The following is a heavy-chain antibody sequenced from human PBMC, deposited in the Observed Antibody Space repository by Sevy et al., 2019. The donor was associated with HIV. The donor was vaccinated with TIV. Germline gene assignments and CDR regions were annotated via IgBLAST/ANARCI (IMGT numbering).Heavy chain of an antibody. Sequence: SETLSLTCAVSGGSISSGGYSWSWIRQPPGKGLEWIGYIYHSGSTYYNPSLKSRVTISVDRSKNQFSLKLSSVTAADTAVYYCARSGNYADYLGYWGQGTLVTVSS. CDR1: GGSISSGGYS. D-gene: IGHD1-7*01. CDR2: IYHSGST. V-gene: IGHV4-30-2*01. CDR3: ARSGNYADYLGY. J-gene: IGHJ4*02.